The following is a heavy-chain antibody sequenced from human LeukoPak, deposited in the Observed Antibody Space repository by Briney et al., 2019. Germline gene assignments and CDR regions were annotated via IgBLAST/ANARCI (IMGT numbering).Heavy chain of an antibody. V-gene: IGHV4-59*12. CDR1: GGSISNYY. J-gene: IGHJ4*02. D-gene: IGHD3-22*01. CDR2: IYNSGST. CDR3: ARAPYYYDSSGYYSY. Sequence: PSETLSLTCTVSGGSISNYYWSWIRQPPGKGLEWIGYIYNSGSTNSNPSLKSRVTISVDTSKNQFSLKLSSVTAADTAVYYCARAPYYYDSSGYYSYWGQGTLVTVSS.